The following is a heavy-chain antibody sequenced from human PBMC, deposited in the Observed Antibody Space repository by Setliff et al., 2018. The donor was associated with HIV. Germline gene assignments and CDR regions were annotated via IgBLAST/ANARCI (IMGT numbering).Heavy chain of an antibody. D-gene: IGHD3-3*02. Sequence: ASVKVSCKASGYTFSTYSISWVRQAPGQGLEWLGWISPYNGNTKYAEKFQGRVTMTTDTSTSTAYMDLRSLRSDDTAVYYCARGLGNFVPDLIGYFDYWGQGTLVTVSS. J-gene: IGHJ4*02. CDR2: ISPYNGNT. CDR3: ARGLGNFVPDLIGYFDY. V-gene: IGHV1-18*01. CDR1: GYTFSTYS.